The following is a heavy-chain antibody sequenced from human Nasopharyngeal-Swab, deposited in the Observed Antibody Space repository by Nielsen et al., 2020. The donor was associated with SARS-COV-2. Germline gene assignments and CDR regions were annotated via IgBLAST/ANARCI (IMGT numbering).Heavy chain of an antibody. D-gene: IGHD3-3*01. Sequence: WIRQPPGKGLEWVSAISGSGQSTYYADSVKGRFTISRDNAKNSLYLQMNSLRAEDTVVYYCARDGLDYDFWSAYFMDVGGQGTTVTVSS. CDR2: ISGSGQST. J-gene: IGHJ6*02. V-gene: IGHV3-23*01. CDR3: ARDGLDYDFWSAYFMDV.